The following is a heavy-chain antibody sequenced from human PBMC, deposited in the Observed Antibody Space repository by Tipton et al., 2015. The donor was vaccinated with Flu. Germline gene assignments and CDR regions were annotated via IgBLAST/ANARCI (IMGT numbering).Heavy chain of an antibody. CDR1: GFTFSTNG. D-gene: IGHD7-27*01. CDR3: ARDSNWGSDY. Sequence: SLRLSCVPSGFTFSTNGMFWVRQPPGKGLEWVAFIRPDGSEEYYADSVKGRFSISRGISKNTVSLQMNSLRPEDTSVYYCARDSNWGSDYLGQGTPVTASS. CDR2: IRPDGSEE. J-gene: IGHJ4*02. V-gene: IGHV3-30*02.